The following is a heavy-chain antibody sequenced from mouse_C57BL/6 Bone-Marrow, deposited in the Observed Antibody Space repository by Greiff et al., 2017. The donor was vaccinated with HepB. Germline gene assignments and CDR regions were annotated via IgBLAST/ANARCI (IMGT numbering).Heavy chain of an antibody. CDR2: INPYNGGT. J-gene: IGHJ4*01. CDR1: GYTFTDYY. Sequence: EVQLKESGPVLVKPGASVKMSCKASGYTFTDYYMNWVKQSHGKSLEWIGVINPYNGGTSYNQKFKGKATLTVDKSSSTAYMELNSLTSEDSAVYYCARVTTVVMDYWGQGTSVTVSS. D-gene: IGHD1-1*01. V-gene: IGHV1-19*01. CDR3: ARVTTVVMDY.